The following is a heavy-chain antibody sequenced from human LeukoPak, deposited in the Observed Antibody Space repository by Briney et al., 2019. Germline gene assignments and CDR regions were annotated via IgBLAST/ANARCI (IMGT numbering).Heavy chain of an antibody. J-gene: IGHJ4*02. CDR2: ISYDGSNK. Sequence: PGGSLRLSCAASGFTFTSYYMHWVRQAPGKGLEWVAVISYDGSNKYYADSVKGRFTISRDNSKNTLYLQMNSLRAEDTAVYYCAKDRSGYRNYFDYWGQGTLVTVSS. CDR3: AKDRSGYRNYFDY. CDR1: GFTFTSYY. D-gene: IGHD3-22*01. V-gene: IGHV3-30*18.